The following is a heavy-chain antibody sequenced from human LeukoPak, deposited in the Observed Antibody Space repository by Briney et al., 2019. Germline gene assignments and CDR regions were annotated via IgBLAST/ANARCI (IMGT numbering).Heavy chain of an antibody. Sequence: PSETLSLTCTVSGGSISSYYWSWIRQPPGKGLEWIGYIYYSGSTNHNPSLKSRVTISVDTSKNQFSLKLSSVTAADTAVYYCARHVRSGSSGWYYWYFDLWGRGTLVTVSS. D-gene: IGHD6-19*01. J-gene: IGHJ2*01. CDR3: ARHVRSGSSGWYYWYFDL. CDR2: IYYSGST. V-gene: IGHV4-59*08. CDR1: GGSISSYY.